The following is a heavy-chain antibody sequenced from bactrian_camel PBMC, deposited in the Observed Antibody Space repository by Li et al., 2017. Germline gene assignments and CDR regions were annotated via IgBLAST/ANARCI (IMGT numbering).Heavy chain of an antibody. V-gene: IGHV3-3*01. CDR1: GYTYSSYYG. J-gene: IGHJ4*01. Sequence: VQLVESGGGSVQAGGSLNLSCAASGYTYSSYYGVAWFRQAPGKERRGIASIGTDGTKTYLESVKGRFTISRDDANNTMYLQMDSLKPEDSAMYHCAADAVITCVPVALEIIRRTAYYGQGTQVTVS. CDR2: IGTDGTKT. D-gene: IGHD2*01.